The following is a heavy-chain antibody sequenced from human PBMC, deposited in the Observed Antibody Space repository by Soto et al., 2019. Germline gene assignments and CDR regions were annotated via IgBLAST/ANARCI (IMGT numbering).Heavy chain of an antibody. CDR1: GGSISSSNW. CDR2: IYHSGST. V-gene: IGHV4-4*02. D-gene: IGHD2-2*01. CDR3: ASSTSFWWFDP. Sequence: SETLSLTCAVSGGSISSSNWWSWVRQPPGKGLEWIGEIYHSGSTNYNPSLKSRVTISVDTSKNQFSLKLSSVTAADTAVYYCASSTSFWWFDPWGQGTLVTVSS. J-gene: IGHJ5*02.